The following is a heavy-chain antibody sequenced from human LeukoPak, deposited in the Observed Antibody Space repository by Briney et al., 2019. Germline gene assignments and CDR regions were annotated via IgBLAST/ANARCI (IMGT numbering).Heavy chain of an antibody. J-gene: IGHJ4*02. Sequence: SATLSLTCTVSGGSISSTTYYWGWIRQPPGKGLEWIGTIFYSGSTYYNPSLKSRVTISVDTSKNQFSLKLSSVTAADTAVYYCAKGIRDGHYFDYWGQGTLVTVSS. V-gene: IGHV4-39*01. CDR1: GGSISSTTYY. CDR3: AKGIRDGHYFDY. D-gene: IGHD6-13*01. CDR2: IFYSGST.